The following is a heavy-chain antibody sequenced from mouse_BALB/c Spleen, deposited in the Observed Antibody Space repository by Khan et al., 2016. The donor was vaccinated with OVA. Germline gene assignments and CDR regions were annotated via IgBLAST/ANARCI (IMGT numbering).Heavy chain of an antibody. CDR3: ARRNYGGCAVAY. D-gene: IGHD1-2*01. V-gene: IGHV1-77*01. Sequence: QVQLQQSGAELARPGASVKLSCKASGYTFTDYYINWVKLRTGQGLEWIGEISPGSGDTYYNERFKGKATLTADKSSSTAYMQLSSRTSEASAVYFWARRNYGGCAVAYWGQGTLVAVSA. CDR2: ISPGSGDT. J-gene: IGHJ3*01. CDR1: GYTFTDYY.